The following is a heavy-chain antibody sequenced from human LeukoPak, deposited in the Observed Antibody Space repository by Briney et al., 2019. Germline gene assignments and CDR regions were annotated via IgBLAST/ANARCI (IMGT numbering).Heavy chain of an antibody. CDR2: IHYSGST. Sequence: PSETLSLTCTVSGGSISSPTYYWGWIRQPPGKGLEWIGSIHYSGSTNYNPSLKSRVTISVDTSKNHFSLNLTSVTAADTAVYYCAREVGVATPYFDLWGQGTLLTVSS. CDR3: AREVGVATPYFDL. CDR1: GGSISSPTYY. V-gene: IGHV4-39*07. J-gene: IGHJ4*02. D-gene: IGHD1-26*01.